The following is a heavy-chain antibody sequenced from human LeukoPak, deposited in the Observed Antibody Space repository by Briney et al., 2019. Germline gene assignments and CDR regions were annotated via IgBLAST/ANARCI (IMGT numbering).Heavy chain of an antibody. D-gene: IGHD6-6*01. CDR3: ARDLSGSSSSGSDP. V-gene: IGHV3-21*01. Sequence: GGSLRLSCAASGFTFSSYSMNWVRQAPGKGLEWVSSISSSSSYIYYADSVKGRFTISRDNAKNSLYLQMNSLRAEDTAVYYCARDLSGSSSSGSDPWGQGTLVTVSS. CDR1: GFTFSSYS. CDR2: ISSSSSYI. J-gene: IGHJ5*02.